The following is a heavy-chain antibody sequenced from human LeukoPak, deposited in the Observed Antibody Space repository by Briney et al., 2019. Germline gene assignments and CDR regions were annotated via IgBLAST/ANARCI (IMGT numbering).Heavy chain of an antibody. J-gene: IGHJ4*02. CDR1: GYTFTSYY. D-gene: IGHD5-24*01. CDR3: ARLGGGYNSLDY. CDR2: INPSGGST. Sequence: ASVKVSCKASGYTFTSYYIHWVRQVPGQGLEWMGIINPSGGSTTYAQKFQGRVTMTRDTSTTTVYMELGSLTSEDTALYYCARLGGGYNSLDYWGQGTLVTVSS. V-gene: IGHV1-46*01.